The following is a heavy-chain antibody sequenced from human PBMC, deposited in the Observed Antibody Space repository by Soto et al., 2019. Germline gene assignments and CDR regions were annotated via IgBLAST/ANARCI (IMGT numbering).Heavy chain of an antibody. Sequence: ASVKVSCKASGYTFTNSGISWVRQAPGQGLEWMGWINPNSGGTNYAQKFQGWVTMTRDTSISTAYMELSRLRSDDTAVYYCARDYDSSGYTYYFDYWGQGTLVTVSS. D-gene: IGHD3-22*01. CDR2: INPNSGGT. CDR3: ARDYDSSGYTYYFDY. CDR1: GYTFTNSG. V-gene: IGHV1-2*04. J-gene: IGHJ4*02.